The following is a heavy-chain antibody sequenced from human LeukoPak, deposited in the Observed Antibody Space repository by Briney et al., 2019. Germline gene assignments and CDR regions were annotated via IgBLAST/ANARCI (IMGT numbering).Heavy chain of an antibody. CDR1: GFTFSSYA. CDR3: ARRDLWYSSSWYYFDY. Sequence: PGGSLRLSCAASGFTFSSYAMSWVRQAPGKGLEWVSAISGSGGSTYYADSVKGRFTISRDNSKNTLYLQMNSRRAEDTAVYYCARRDLWYSSSWYYFDYWGQGTLVTVSS. V-gene: IGHV3-23*01. CDR2: ISGSGGST. D-gene: IGHD6-13*01. J-gene: IGHJ4*02.